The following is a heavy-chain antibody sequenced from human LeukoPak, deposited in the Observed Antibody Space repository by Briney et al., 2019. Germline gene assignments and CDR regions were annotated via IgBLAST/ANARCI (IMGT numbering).Heavy chain of an antibody. Sequence: GASVKVSCKASGYTFTGYYMHWVRQAPGQGLEWMGWINPNSGGTNYAQKFQGRVTMTRDTSISTAYMELSRLRSDDTAVYYCARDSGIIAARRRWFDPWGQGTLVTVSS. J-gene: IGHJ5*02. CDR1: GYTFTGYY. V-gene: IGHV1-2*02. CDR2: INPNSGGT. D-gene: IGHD6-6*01. CDR3: ARDSGIIAARRRWFDP.